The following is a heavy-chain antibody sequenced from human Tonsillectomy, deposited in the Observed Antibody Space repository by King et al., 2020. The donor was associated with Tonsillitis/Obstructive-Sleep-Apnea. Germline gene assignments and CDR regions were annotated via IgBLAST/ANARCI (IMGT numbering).Heavy chain of an antibody. CDR2: IDPSDSYT. D-gene: IGHD3-10*01. CDR3: ARVIIILESAFDV. CDR1: GYRFTNYW. J-gene: IGHJ3*01. Sequence: QLVQSGAEVKKPGESLRISCKGSGYRFTNYWISWVRQMPGKGLEWMGKIDPSDSYTDYSPSFQGHVTISADKAISTAYLQLSSLKASDTAMYYCARVIIILESAFDVWGQGTMVTVSS. V-gene: IGHV5-10-1*01.